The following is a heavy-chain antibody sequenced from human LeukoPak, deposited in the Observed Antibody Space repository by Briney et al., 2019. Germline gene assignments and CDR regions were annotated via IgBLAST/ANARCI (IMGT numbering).Heavy chain of an antibody. CDR2: IYYSGST. D-gene: IGHD3-9*01. V-gene: IGHV4-38-2*02. CDR1: GYSISSGYY. CDR3: AREVSDYDILTGWIDY. J-gene: IGHJ4*02. Sequence: SETLSLTCTVSGYSISSGYYWGWIRQPPGKGLEWIGSIYYSGSTYYNPSLKSRVTISVDTSKNQFSLKLNSVTAADTAVYYCAREVSDYDILTGWIDYWGQGALVSVSS.